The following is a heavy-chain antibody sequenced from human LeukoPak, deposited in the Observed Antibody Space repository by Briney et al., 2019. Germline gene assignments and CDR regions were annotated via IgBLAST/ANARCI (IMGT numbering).Heavy chain of an antibody. CDR3: ARDSGIVVVPAAVPDYYCGMDV. J-gene: IGHJ6*02. V-gene: IGHV4-39*07. CDR1: GGSISSSFYY. D-gene: IGHD2-2*01. Sequence: SETLSLTCTVSGGSISSSFYYWGWIRQPPGKGLEWIGSIYHSGSTYYNPSLKSRVTISVDTSRNQFSLKLSSVTAADTAVYYCARDSGIVVVPAAVPDYYCGMDVWGQGTTVTVSS. CDR2: IYHSGST.